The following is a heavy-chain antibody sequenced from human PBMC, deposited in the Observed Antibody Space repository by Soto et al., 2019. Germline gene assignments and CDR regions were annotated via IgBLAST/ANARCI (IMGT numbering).Heavy chain of an antibody. CDR3: AKTITTYSGDSRGRGALVDY. CDR1: GFTFSTYG. Sequence: HVQLVESGGGVVQPGRSLRLSCAASGFTFSTYGMHWVRQPPGKGLEWVAVISSDGKSEHYADPVKGRFSISRDNSKNTLSLQMNSLRVEDTAVYYCAKTITTYSGDSRGRGALVDYWGQGTLVTVSS. CDR2: ISSDGKSE. D-gene: IGHD3-22*01. J-gene: IGHJ4*02. V-gene: IGHV3-30*18.